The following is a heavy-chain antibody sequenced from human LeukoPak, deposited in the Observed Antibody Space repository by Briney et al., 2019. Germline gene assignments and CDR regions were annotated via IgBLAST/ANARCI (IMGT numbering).Heavy chain of an antibody. J-gene: IGHJ4*02. CDR2: ISRGRPTI. Sequence: GGSLRLSCAASGFTFSSYSMNWVRQAPGKGLEWVSYISRGRPTIHYADSVKGRFTISRDNAKNSLYLQMNSLRDEDTAVYYCTRDPEALDNWGQGTLVTVFS. V-gene: IGHV3-48*02. CDR3: TRDPEALDN. CDR1: GFTFSSYS.